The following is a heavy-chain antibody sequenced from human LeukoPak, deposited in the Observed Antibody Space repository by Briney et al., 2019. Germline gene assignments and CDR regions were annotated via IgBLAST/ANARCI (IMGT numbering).Heavy chain of an antibody. CDR2: IYYSGST. D-gene: IGHD6-19*01. CDR1: GGSISSSSYY. J-gene: IGHJ4*02. Sequence: PSETLSLTCIVSGGSISSSSYYWGWIRQPPGKGLEWIGSIYYSGSTYYNPSLKSRVTISVDTSKNQFSLKLSSVTAADTAVYYCARRYIAVAGTSKTGFDYWGQGTLVTVSS. CDR3: ARRYIAVAGTSKTGFDY. V-gene: IGHV4-39*01.